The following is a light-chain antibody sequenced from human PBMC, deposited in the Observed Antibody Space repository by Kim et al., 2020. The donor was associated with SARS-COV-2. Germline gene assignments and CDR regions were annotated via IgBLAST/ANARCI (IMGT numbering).Light chain of an antibody. CDR2: DVS. V-gene: IGLV2-23*02. J-gene: IGLJ6*01. CDR1: SSDVGSYNL. Sequence: QSALTQPASVSGSPGQSITISCTGTSSDVGSYNLVSWYQQHPGKAPKLMIYDVSKRPSGVSNRFSGSKSGNTASLTISGLQAEDEAYYYCCSHAGSRITYVFGSGTKVTVL. CDR3: CSHAGSRITYV.